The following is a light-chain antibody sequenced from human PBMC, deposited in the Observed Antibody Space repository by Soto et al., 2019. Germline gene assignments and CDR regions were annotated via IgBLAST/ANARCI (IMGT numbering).Light chain of an antibody. CDR1: QTVSKF. J-gene: IGKJ1*01. CDR2: TTS. V-gene: IGKV1-39*01. Sequence: DIQMAQSPSSLSASVGDRVTIACRASQTVSKFVNWYQQKPGKVPTLLIFTTSTLHSGVPSRFSGSGSGTELTLTINGLQPEDFATYYCQQTYTLPRTFAQGTKVDIK. CDR3: QQTYTLPRT.